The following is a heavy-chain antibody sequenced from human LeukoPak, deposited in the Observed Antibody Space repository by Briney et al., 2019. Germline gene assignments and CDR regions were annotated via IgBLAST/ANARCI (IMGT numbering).Heavy chain of an antibody. CDR1: GFTFSNAW. V-gene: IGHV3-15*01. J-gene: IGHJ4*02. D-gene: IGHD3-22*01. CDR2: IKSKTDGGTT. CDR3: TTYYYYDSSGPLFDY. Sequence: GGSLRLSCAASGFTFSNAWMSWVRQAPGKGLEWVGRIKSKTDGGTTDYAAPVKGRFTTSRDDSKNTLYLQMNSLKTEDTAVYYCTTYYYYDSSGPLFDYWGQGTLVTVSS.